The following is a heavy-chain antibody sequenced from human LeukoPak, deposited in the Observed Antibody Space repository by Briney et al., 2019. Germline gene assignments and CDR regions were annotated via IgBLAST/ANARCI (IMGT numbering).Heavy chain of an antibody. CDR3: ARQDYDTRGYHLNMDV. V-gene: IGHV5-51*01. J-gene: IGHJ6*03. Sequence: GEALKISCKGSGYSFTSYWIGLGRQMPGKGLGGIGIIYPGESDTRYSQSFQGQVTISADKSITTASLQWSSLKASDTAMYYCARQDYDTRGYHLNMDVWGKGTRVTVSS. CDR2: IYPGESDT. CDR1: GYSFTSYW. D-gene: IGHD3-22*01.